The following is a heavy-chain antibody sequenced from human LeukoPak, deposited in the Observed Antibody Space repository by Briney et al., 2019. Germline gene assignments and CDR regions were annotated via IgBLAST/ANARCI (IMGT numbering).Heavy chain of an antibody. J-gene: IGHJ4*02. D-gene: IGHD3-9*01. CDR1: GYTFTSYG. CDR2: ISAYNGNT. V-gene: IGHV1-18*01. CDR3: ARDLWPHYDILTGYCPVDY. Sequence: ASVKVSCKASGYTFTSYGISWVRQAPGQGLEWMGWISAYNGNTNYAQRLQGRVTMTTDTSTSTAYMEQRSLRSDDTAVYYCARDLWPHYDILTGYCPVDYWGQGTLVTVSS.